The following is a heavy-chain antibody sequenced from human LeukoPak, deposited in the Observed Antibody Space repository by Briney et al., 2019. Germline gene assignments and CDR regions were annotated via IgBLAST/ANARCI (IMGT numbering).Heavy chain of an antibody. D-gene: IGHD1-14*01. J-gene: IGHJ3*02. CDR2: INPNSGGT. V-gene: IGHV1-2*06. CDR1: GYTFTGYY. Sequence: ASVKVSCKASGYTFTGYYMHWVRQAPGQGLEWMGRINPNSGGTNYAQKFQGRVTMTRDTSISTAYMELSRLRSDDTAVYYCARELRGENHGAFDIWGQGTMVTVSS. CDR3: ARELRGENHGAFDI.